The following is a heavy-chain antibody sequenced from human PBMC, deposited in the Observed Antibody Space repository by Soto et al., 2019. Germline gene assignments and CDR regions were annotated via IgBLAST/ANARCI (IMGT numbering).Heavy chain of an antibody. V-gene: IGHV3-30*03. CDR3: TGQIASGH. CDR1: GFTFSNSG. D-gene: IGHD2-8*02. J-gene: IGHJ4*02. Sequence: QVQLVESGGGVVQPGRSLRLSCAASGFTFSNSGMHWVRQAPGKGLEWVAVISSDGNTQFYADSVKGRFSISRGNSKNTLYLDMNSLRADDAAVYYCTGQIASGHWGQGTLVTVSS. CDR2: ISSDGNTQ.